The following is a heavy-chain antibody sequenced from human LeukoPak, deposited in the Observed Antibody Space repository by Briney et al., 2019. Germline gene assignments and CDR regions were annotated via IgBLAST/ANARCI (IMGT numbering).Heavy chain of an antibody. V-gene: IGHV1-46*01. Sequence: ASVKVSCKASGYTLGSDDINWVRQAPGQGLEWMGIINPSGGSTSYAQKFQGRVTMTRDMSTSTVYMELSSLRSEDTAVYYCARDGEGITYYYDSSGYYSCFDYWGQGTLVTVSS. CDR2: INPSGGST. CDR3: ARDGEGITYYYDSSGYYSCFDY. D-gene: IGHD3-22*01. J-gene: IGHJ4*02. CDR1: GYTLGSDD.